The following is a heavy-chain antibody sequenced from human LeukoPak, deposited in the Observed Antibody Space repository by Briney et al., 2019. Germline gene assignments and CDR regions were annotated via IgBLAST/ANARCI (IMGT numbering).Heavy chain of an antibody. D-gene: IGHD4-17*01. V-gene: IGHV1-18*01. Sequence: ASVKVSCKASGYTFTTYGISWVRQAPGHGLEWMGWISTFNGHTNYAQSRQDRVTMTTDTATSTVYMKLSSLTLDDTAVYYCARVDTVNYYYYMDVWGKGTPVTVSS. CDR3: ARVDTVNYYYYMDV. J-gene: IGHJ6*03. CDR1: GYTFTTYG. CDR2: ISTFNGHT.